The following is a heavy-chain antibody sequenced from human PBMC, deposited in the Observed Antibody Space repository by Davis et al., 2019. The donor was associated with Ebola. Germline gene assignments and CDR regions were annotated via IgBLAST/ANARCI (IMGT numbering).Heavy chain of an antibody. V-gene: IGHV3-21*01. CDR1: GFTFSSYS. CDR2: ISSSSSYV. CDR3: ARGNHGQWLVLVDRSFYYGMDV. Sequence: GESLKISCAASGFTFSSYSMNWVRQAPGKGLEWVSSISSSSSYVYYADSVKGRFTISRDNAKNSLYLQMNSLRAEDTAVYYCARGNHGQWLVLVDRSFYYGMDVWGQGTMVTVSS. D-gene: IGHD6-19*01. J-gene: IGHJ6*02.